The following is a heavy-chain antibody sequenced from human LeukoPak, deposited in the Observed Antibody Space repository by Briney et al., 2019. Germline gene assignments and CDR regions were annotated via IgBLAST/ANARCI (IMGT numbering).Heavy chain of an antibody. CDR1: GFTFNW. D-gene: IGHD6-13*01. Sequence: PGGSLRLSCAASGFTFNWMTWVRQAPGKGLEWVANMNEDGSAKYYVDSVKGRFTISRDNAKNSLYLQMNSLRAEDTAVYYCASNGYSSGWYLTYFDYWGQGTLVTVSS. CDR2: MNEDGSAK. V-gene: IGHV3-7*01. J-gene: IGHJ4*02. CDR3: ASNGYSSGWYLTYFDY.